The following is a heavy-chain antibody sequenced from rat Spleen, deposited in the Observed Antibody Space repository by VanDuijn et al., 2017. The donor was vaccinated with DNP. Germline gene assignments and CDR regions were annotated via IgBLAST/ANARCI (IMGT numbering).Heavy chain of an antibody. Sequence: QVQLQQSGAELAKPGSSMKISCKASGYTFTNYYIGWIKQTTGQGLDYTGYINMGSGRSSYNEKFKGKATLTVDKSSSTAFLQLSSLKPDDSAVYYCASSNWGYYWYFDFWGPGTMVTVSS. CDR1: GYTFTNYY. V-gene: IGHV1-43*01. CDR2: INMGSGRS. D-gene: IGHD5-1*01. J-gene: IGHJ1*01. CDR3: ASSNWGYYWYFDF.